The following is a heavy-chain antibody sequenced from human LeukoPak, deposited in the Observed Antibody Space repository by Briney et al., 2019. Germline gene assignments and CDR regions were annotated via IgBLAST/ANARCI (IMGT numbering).Heavy chain of an antibody. CDR2: ISGSGGST. CDR1: GFTFSSYA. J-gene: IGHJ4*02. D-gene: IGHD3-3*01. Sequence: AGGSLRLSCAASGFTFSSYAMSWVRQAPGKGLEWVSAISGSGGSTYYADSVKGRFTISRDNSKNTLYLQMNSLRAEDTAVYYCAKVPYYDFWSGYYGRDYFDYWGQGTLVTVSS. CDR3: AKVPYYDFWSGYYGRDYFDY. V-gene: IGHV3-23*01.